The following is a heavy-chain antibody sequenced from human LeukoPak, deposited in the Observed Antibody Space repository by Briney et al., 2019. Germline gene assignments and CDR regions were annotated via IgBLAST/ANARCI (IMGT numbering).Heavy chain of an antibody. J-gene: IGHJ3*02. CDR3: ARASGYYDSSGYYPDAFDI. CDR2: ISAYNGNT. Sequence: ASVKVSCEASGYTFTSYGISWVRQAPGQGLEWMGWISAYNGNTNYAQKLQGRVTMTTDTSTSTAYMELRSLRSDDTAVYYCARASGYYDSSGYYPDAFDIWGQGTMVTVSS. D-gene: IGHD3-22*01. V-gene: IGHV1-18*01. CDR1: GYTFTSYG.